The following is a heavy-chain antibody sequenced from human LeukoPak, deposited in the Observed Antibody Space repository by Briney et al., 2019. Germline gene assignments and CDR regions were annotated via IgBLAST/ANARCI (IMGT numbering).Heavy chain of an antibody. CDR3: ACARASAGMQLYNLHFDS. CDR1: GDRLSSCW. D-gene: IGHD1-14*01. J-gene: IGHJ4*02. Sequence: GDSLKISCRGSGDRLSSCWIGWVRQVPGKGLEWMGLIYPDDSDTRYSPSFRGQVTISAGKSVNSAYLQWSGLKASDTAIYYCACARASAGMQLYNLHFDSWGQGTLVTVSS. V-gene: IGHV5-51*01. CDR2: IYPDDSDT.